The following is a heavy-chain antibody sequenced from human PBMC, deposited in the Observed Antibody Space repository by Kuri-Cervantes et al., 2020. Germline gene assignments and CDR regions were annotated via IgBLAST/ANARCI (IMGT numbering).Heavy chain of an antibody. CDR3: ARGVAGVFRYFDWPPGSMDV. D-gene: IGHD3-9*01. CDR1: GGTFSSYT. Sequence: SVKVSCKASGGTFSSYTISWVRQAPGQGLEWMGRIIPILGIANYAQKFQGRVTMTRETSTSTVYMELSSLRSEDTAVYYCARGVAGVFRYFDWPPGSMDVWGQGTTGTVSS. CDR2: IIPILGIA. J-gene: IGHJ6*02. V-gene: IGHV1-69*02.